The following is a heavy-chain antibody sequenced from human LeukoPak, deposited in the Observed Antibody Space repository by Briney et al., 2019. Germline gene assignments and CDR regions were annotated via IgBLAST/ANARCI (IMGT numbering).Heavy chain of an antibody. J-gene: IGHJ4*02. CDR2: ISCSGGST. CDR3: AKEFTRGYSYGIDY. V-gene: IGHV3-23*01. Sequence: GGSLRLSCAASGFTFSSYAMSWVRQAPGKGLEGVSAISCSGGSTYYADSVKGRFTISRDNSKNTLYLQMNSLRAEDTAVYYCAKEFTRGYSYGIDYWGQGTLVTVSS. CDR1: GFTFSSYA. D-gene: IGHD5-18*01.